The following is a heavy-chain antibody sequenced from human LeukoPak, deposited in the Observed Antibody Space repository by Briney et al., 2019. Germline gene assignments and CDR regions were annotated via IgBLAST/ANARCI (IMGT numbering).Heavy chain of an antibody. D-gene: IGHD5-24*01. CDR2: IIPIFGTA. CDR1: GYTLTSYD. CDR3: ASEMAIQSRAFDY. Sequence: SVKVSCKASGYTLTSYDINWVRQATRQGLEWMGGIIPIFGTANYAQKFQGRVTITADESTSTAYMELSSLRSEGTAVYYCASEMAIQSRAFDYWGQGTLVTVSS. J-gene: IGHJ4*02. V-gene: IGHV1-69*13.